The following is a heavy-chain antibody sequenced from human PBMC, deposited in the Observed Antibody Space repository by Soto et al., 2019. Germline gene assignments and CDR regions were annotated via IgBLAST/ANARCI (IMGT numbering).Heavy chain of an antibody. CDR3: ARDGKYYYDSSANYGMDV. D-gene: IGHD3-22*01. V-gene: IGHV3-21*03. Sequence: EVQLVESGGGLVKPGGSLRLSCAASGFTFSSYSMNWVRQAPGKGLEWVSSISSSSSYIYYADSVKGRFTISRDNAKNSLYLQMNSLRAEDTAAYYRARDGKYYYDSSANYGMDVWGQGTTVTVSS. J-gene: IGHJ6*02. CDR1: GFTFSSYS. CDR2: ISSSSSYI.